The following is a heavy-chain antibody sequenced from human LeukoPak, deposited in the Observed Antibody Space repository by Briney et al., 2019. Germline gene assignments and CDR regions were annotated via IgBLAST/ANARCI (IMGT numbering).Heavy chain of an antibody. CDR2: VSSSGSTI. V-gene: IGHV3-11*01. J-gene: IGHJ3*02. CDR1: GFTFSDYY. Sequence: GSLRLSCAASGFTFSDYYMSWIRQAPGKGLEWVSYVSSSGSTIYYADSVKGRFTISRDNAKNSLYLQMNSLRAEDTAVYYCAKATKWELLRAFDIWGQGTMVTVSS. CDR3: AKATKWELLRAFDI. D-gene: IGHD1-26*01.